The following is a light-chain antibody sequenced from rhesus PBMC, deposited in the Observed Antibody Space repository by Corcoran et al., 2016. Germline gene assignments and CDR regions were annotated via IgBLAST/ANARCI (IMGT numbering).Light chain of an antibody. CDR3: QQYSNWPLT. Sequence: EIVMTQSPATLSLSPGERATLSCRASQSVSSSLAWYQQKPGQAPRLLIYGASRRATGIPERFSGRGYGTEFTLTISGLEPEDFAVYYCQQYSNWPLTFGGGTKVEIK. CDR2: GAS. CDR1: QSVSSS. V-gene: IGKV3-42*03. J-gene: IGKJ4*01.